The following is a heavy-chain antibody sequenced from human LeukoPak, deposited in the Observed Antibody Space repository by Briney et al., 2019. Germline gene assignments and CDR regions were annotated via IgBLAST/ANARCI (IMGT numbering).Heavy chain of an antibody. CDR3: AKDWDTAMVTAYFDY. CDR1: GFTFSSYA. CDR2: ISGSGGST. D-gene: IGHD5-18*01. Sequence: PGGSLRLSCAASGFTFSSYALSWVRQAPGKGLEWVSAISGSGGSTYYADSVKGRFTISRDNSKNTLYLQMSSLRAEDTAVYYCAKDWDTAMVTAYFDYWGQGTLVTVSS. J-gene: IGHJ4*02. V-gene: IGHV3-23*01.